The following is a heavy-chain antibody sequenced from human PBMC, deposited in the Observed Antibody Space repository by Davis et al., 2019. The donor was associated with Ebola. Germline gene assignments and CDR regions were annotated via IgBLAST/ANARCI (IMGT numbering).Heavy chain of an antibody. J-gene: IGHJ4*02. V-gene: IGHV4-39*01. D-gene: IGHD4-17*01. Sequence: WIRQPPGKGLEWIGSIYYSGSTYYSPSLKSRVTISVDTSKNQFSLKLSSVTAADTAVYYCASYGAVRLVFDYWGQGTLVTVSS. CDR2: IYYSGST. CDR3: ASYGAVRLVFDY.